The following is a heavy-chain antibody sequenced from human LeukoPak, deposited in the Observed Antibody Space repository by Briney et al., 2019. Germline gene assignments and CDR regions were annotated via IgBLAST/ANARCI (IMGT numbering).Heavy chain of an antibody. Sequence: ASVKVSCKASGYPFTSYAMHWVRQAPGQRLEWMGWINAGNGNTKYSQKFQGRVTITRDTSASTAYMELSSLRSEDTAVYYCATGIGLQLWDGGDAFDIWGQGTMVTVSS. CDR2: INAGNGNT. V-gene: IGHV1-3*01. D-gene: IGHD5-18*01. CDR3: ATGIGLQLWDGGDAFDI. CDR1: GYPFTSYA. J-gene: IGHJ3*02.